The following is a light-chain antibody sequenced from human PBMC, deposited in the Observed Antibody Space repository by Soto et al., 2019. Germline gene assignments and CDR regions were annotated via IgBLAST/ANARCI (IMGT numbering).Light chain of an antibody. V-gene: IGLV2-14*01. CDR3: SSSTSSSTLHV. CDR2: DVS. CDR1: SSDVGGYNY. J-gene: IGLJ1*01. Sequence: QSALTQPASVSGSPGQSITISCTGTSSDVGGYNYVSWYQQHPGKAPKLMIYDVSNRPSGVSNRFSGSKSGNTASLTISGLQAEDEADYYCSSSTSSSTLHVFGTGTQLTVL.